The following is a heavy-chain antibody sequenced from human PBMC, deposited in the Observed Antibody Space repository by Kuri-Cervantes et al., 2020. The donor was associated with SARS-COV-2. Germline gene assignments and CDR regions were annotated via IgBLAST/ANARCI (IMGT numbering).Heavy chain of an antibody. CDR2: ISSIGSTI. CDR3: ARGWDYYGSCPPYDAFDI. V-gene: IGHV3-48*03. D-gene: IGHD3-10*01. J-gene: IGHJ3*02. CDR1: GFTFSSYD. Sequence: GESLKISCAASGFTFSSYDMNWVRQAPGKGLEWVAYISSIGSTIYYADSVKGRFTISRNNAKNSLYLQMNSLRAEGTAVYYCARGWDYYGSCPPYDAFDIWGRGTMVTVSS.